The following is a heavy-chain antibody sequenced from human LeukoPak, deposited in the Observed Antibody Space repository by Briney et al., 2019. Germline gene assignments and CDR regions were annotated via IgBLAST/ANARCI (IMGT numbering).Heavy chain of an antibody. D-gene: IGHD5-18*01. CDR2: IDSDGSST. V-gene: IGHV3-74*01. CDR1: GFTFSSYW. CDR3: AREWGRGYSYDH. Sequence: QPGGSQRLSCAASGFTFSSYWMHWVRQAPGKGLVWVSRIDSDGSSTNYADSVKGRFTVSRDNAKNTLYLQMNSLRAEDTAVCYCAREWGRGYSYDHWGQGTPVIVSS. J-gene: IGHJ4*02.